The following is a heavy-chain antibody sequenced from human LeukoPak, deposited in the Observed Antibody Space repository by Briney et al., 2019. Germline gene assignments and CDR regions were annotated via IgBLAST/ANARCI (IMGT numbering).Heavy chain of an antibody. V-gene: IGHV4-39*07. CDR1: GGSISSSDYY. CDR2: IYYSVTT. Sequence: TSETLSLTCTVSGGSISSSDYYWGWIRQPPGKGLEWIGSIYYSVTTYYNPSLKSRVTISVDTSKNQFSLKLSSVTAADTAVYYCAREVGGYRYGYRPTELYWYFDLWGRGTLVTVSS. CDR3: AREVGGYRYGYRPTELYWYFDL. D-gene: IGHD5-18*01. J-gene: IGHJ2*01.